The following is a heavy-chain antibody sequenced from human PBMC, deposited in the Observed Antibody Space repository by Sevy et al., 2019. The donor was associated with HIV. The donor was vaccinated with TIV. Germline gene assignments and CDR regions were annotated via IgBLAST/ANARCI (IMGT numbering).Heavy chain of an antibody. CDR2: ISGSGTRT. CDR3: AKGGGGHYDPDEIGYYFYYYNMDV. J-gene: IGHJ6*03. V-gene: IGHV3-23*01. CDR1: GFSFDSYG. Sequence: GGSLRLSCAVSGFSFDSYGMTWVRQAPGKGLEWVSGISGSGTRTYYADSVKGRFSISRDNSKNRLYLQMNSLRSEDTAIYYGAKGGGGHYDPDEIGYYFYYYNMDVWGKGKTVTVS. D-gene: IGHD3-22*01.